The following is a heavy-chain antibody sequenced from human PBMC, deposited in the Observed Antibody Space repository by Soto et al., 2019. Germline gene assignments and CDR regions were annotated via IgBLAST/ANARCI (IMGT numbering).Heavy chain of an antibody. Sequence: QVQLVQSGAEVKKPGASVKVSCKASGYTFTNYDINWVRQATGQGLEWMGWMNPNSGNTGYAQKFQGRVTMTRNTSMSTASMELSSLRSEDTTVYYCARGPMSCTSSSCPYFFDYWAQGTRVTGSS. CDR3: ARGPMSCTSSSCPYFFDY. V-gene: IGHV1-8*01. D-gene: IGHD2-2*01. CDR1: GYTFTNYD. J-gene: IGHJ4*02. CDR2: MNPNSGNT.